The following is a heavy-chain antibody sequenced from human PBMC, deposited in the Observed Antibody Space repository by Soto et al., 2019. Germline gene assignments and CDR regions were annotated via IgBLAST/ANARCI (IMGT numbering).Heavy chain of an antibody. V-gene: IGHV3-64D*08. J-gene: IGHJ4*02. D-gene: IGHD6-13*01. Sequence: GESLKISCSASGFTFSSYAMHWVRQAPGKGLEYVSAISSNGGSTYYADSVKGRFTISRDNSKNTLYLQMSSLRAEDTAVYHCVNGYSSSWPFDYWGQGTLVTVSS. CDR3: VNGYSSSWPFDY. CDR2: ISSNGGST. CDR1: GFTFSSYA.